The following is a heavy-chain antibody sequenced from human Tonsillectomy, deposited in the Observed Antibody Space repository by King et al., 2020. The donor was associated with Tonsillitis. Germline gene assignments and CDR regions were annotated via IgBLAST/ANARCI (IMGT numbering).Heavy chain of an antibody. CDR3: ARVTNMVRGTNYGAFDI. CDR2: IIPIFGTA. D-gene: IGHD3-10*01. J-gene: IGHJ3*02. CDR1: GGTFSSYA. V-gene: IGHV1-69*01. Sequence: VQLVQSGAEVKKPGSSVKVSCKASGGTFSSYAISWVRQAPGQGLEWMGGIIPIFGTANYAQKFQGRVTITADESTSTAYMELSSLRSEDTAVYYCARVTNMVRGTNYGAFDIWCQGTMVTVSS.